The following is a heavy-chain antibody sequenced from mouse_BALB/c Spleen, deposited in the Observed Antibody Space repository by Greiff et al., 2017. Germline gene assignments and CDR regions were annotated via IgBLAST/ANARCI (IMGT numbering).Heavy chain of an antibody. V-gene: IGHV3-8*02. D-gene: IGHD2-3*01. CDR1: GDSITSGY. J-gene: IGHJ4*01. Sequence: EVQRVESGPSLVKPSQTLSLTCSVTGDSITSGYWNWIRKFPGNKLEYMGYISYSGSTYYNPSLKSRISITRDTSKNQYYLQLNSVTTEDTATYYCASYDGYYYYAMDYWGQGTSVTVSS. CDR2: ISYSGST. CDR3: ASYDGYYYYAMDY.